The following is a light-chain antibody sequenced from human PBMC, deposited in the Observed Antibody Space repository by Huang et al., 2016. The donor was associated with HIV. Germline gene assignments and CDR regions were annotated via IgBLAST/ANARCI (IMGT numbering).Light chain of an antibody. CDR2: GAS. J-gene: IGKJ2*01. Sequence: DIQMTQSPSTLSASIGDRVTITCWASQRISSWLVWFQQKPGQAPKLLMFGASSLESGVPSRFSGSGSGTEFSLTISSLRPDDYGTYFCQQYNSYPYTFGQGTKLEIK. CDR3: QQYNSYPYT. V-gene: IGKV1-5*01. CDR1: QRISSW.